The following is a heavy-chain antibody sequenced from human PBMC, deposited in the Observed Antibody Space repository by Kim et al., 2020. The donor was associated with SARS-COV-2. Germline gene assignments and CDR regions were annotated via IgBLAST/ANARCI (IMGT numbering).Heavy chain of an antibody. D-gene: IGHD3-16*01. CDR3: AREGGVECSSSCIGYYGMDV. CDR1: GYTFTGYY. V-gene: IGHV1-2*02. CDR2: INPNSGGT. J-gene: IGHJ6*02. Sequence: ASVKVSCKASGYTFTGYYMHWVRQAPGQGLEWMGWINPNSGGTNYAQKFQGRVTMTRDTSISTAYMELSRLRSDDTAVYYCAREGGVECSSSCIGYYGMDVWGQGTTVTVSS.